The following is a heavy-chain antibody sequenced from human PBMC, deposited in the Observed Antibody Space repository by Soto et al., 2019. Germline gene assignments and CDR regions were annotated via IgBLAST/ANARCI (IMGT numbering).Heavy chain of an antibody. CDR2: IYPGDSDT. CDR3: ARQGRYCSSTSCYAYYYYYMDV. J-gene: IGHJ6*03. CDR1: GYSFTSYW. Sequence: GESLKISCKGSGYSFTSYWIGWVRQMPGKGLEWMGIIYPGDSDTRYSPSFQGQVTISADKSISTAYLQWSSLKASDTAMYYCARQGRYCSSTSCYAYYYYYMDVWGKGTTVTVSS. V-gene: IGHV5-51*01. D-gene: IGHD2-2*01.